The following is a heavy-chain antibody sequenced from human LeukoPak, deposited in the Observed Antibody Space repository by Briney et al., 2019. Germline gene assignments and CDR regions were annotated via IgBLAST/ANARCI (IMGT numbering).Heavy chain of an antibody. CDR3: SRXXXESYYYDSSGYHYYYYGMDV. CDR1: GYTFTSYG. V-gene: IGHV1-18*01. J-gene: IGHJ6*02. CDR2: ISAYNGNT. D-gene: IGHD3-22*01. Sequence: ASVKVSCKASGYTFTSYGISWVRQAPGQGLEWMGWISAYNGNTNYAQKLQGRVTMTTDTSTSTAYMGLRSMRSDDTAWYYWSRXXXESYYYDSSGYHYYYYGMDVWGQGTTVTVSS.